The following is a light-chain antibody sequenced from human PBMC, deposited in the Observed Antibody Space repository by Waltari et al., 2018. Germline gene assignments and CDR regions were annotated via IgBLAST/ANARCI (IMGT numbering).Light chain of an antibody. CDR2: DYD. Sequence: QSMLTQPPSASGPPGQRVTISCSGSSSNVGSNSVNWFQHLPGAAPKLLIYDYDQRPSGVPDRFSGSKSGTSASLVISGLQSDDEADYYCAAWEDSLNGVLFGGGTKLTVL. V-gene: IGLV1-44*01. CDR3: AAWEDSLNGVL. CDR1: SSNVGSNS. J-gene: IGLJ2*01.